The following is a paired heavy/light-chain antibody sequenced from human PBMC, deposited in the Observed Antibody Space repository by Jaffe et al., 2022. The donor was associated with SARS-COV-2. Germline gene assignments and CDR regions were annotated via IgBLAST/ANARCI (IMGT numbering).Heavy chain of an antibody. V-gene: IGHV3-48*02. CDR2: ITFDGRVQ. J-gene: IGHJ4*02. CDR3: ARDGGYGYSTDY. D-gene: IGHD5-18*01. Sequence: EVQLVESGGGLVQPGGSLRLSCAASGFTFSGYALNWVRQAPGKGLEWLSYITFDGRVQYYADSVKGRFTISRDNAKNSLYLQMNSLRDEDTAVYYCARDGGYGYSTDYWGQGTLVTVSS. CDR1: GFTFSGYA.
Light chain of an antibody. Sequence: QSALTQPRSVSGSPGQSVTISCTGTSSDIGGYNYVSWYQHHPGKAPKLMIYDVNNRPSGVPDRFSGSKSGNTASLTISGLQAEDEADYYCCSYAGRSVVFGGGTKLTVL. CDR1: SSDIGGYNY. CDR2: DVN. V-gene: IGLV2-11*01. CDR3: CSYAGRSVV. J-gene: IGLJ2*01.